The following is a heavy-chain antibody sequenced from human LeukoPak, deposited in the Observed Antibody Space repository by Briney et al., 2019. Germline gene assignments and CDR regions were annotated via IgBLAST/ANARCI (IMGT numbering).Heavy chain of an antibody. D-gene: IGHD3-10*01. CDR3: AKDLGSGSFAFDI. V-gene: IGHV3-30*02. CDR2: ISYDKSNR. CDR1: GFTFSNYN. Sequence: GGSLRLYCAASGFTFSNYNMHWVRQVPGKGLEWVIFISYDKSNRYYADSVKGRFTISRDNAKNTLYLQMNSLRLEDTAVYYCAKDLGSGSFAFDIWGQGTMVTVSS. J-gene: IGHJ3*02.